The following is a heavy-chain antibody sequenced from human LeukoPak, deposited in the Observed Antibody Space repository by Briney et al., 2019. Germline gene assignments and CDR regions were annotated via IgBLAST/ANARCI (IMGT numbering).Heavy chain of an antibody. CDR2: IKGDGSDK. CDR3: ARPFGSGTYYQFDL. J-gene: IGHJ4*02. CDR1: GFAFSTYW. V-gene: IGHV3-7*04. Sequence: GGSLRLSCAASGFAFSTYWVSWVRQAPGKGLEWVANIKGDGSDKYYLDSLKGRFTVSRDNAKNSLYLQVYSLRADDTAVYYCARPFGSGTYYQFDLWGQGTLVTVSS. D-gene: IGHD3-10*01.